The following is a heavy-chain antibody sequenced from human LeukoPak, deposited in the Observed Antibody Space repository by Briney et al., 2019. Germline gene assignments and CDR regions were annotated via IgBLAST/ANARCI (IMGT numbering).Heavy chain of an antibody. CDR1: GGTFSSYA. CDR2: IIPIFGTA. Sequence: SVKLSCKSSGGTFSSYAISWVRQAPGQGLEWMGVIIPIFGTANYAQKFQGRVTITTDESTSTAYMELSSLRSEDTAVYYCASGVEAGAKGAFDIWGQGTMVTVSS. CDR3: ASGVEAGAKGAFDI. V-gene: IGHV1-69*05. D-gene: IGHD2-8*01. J-gene: IGHJ3*02.